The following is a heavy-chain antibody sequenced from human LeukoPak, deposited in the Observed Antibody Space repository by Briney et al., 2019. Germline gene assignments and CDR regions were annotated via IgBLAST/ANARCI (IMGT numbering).Heavy chain of an antibody. V-gene: IGHV4-34*01. CDR1: GGSFSGYY. J-gene: IGHJ4*02. Sequence: SETLSLTCAVYGGSFSGYYWSWIRQPPGKGLEWIGEINHSGSTNYNPSLKSRVTISVDTSKNQFSLKLSSVTAADTAVYYCARGRGGWYLSWYYFDCWGQGTLVTVSS. CDR3: ARGRGGWYLSWYYFDC. CDR2: INHSGST. D-gene: IGHD6-19*01.